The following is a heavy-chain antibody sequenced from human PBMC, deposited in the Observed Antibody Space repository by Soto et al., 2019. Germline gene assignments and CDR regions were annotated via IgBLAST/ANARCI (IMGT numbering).Heavy chain of an antibody. J-gene: IGHJ3*02. CDR2: XXXIFGTA. CDR3: XXXXXXXXXXXXXXXXXXXXX. V-gene: IGHV1-69*01. CDR1: GGTFSSYA. Sequence: QVQLVQSGAEVKKPGSSVKVSCKASGGTFSSYAISWVRXXPGXXXXXXXXXXXIFGTANYAQKFQGRVTITADESTSTAYMXLSSXXAEXXXXXXXXXXXXXXXXXXXXXXXXXXXXWGQGTMVTVSS.